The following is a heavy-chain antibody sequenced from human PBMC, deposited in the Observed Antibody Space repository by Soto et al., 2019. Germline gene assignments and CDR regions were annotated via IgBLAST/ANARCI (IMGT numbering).Heavy chain of an antibody. CDR3: XXXDIQQLGYPTSHFHH. J-gene: IGHJ1*01. V-gene: IGHV1-69*02. CDR1: GGSFDRYS. D-gene: IGHD4-4*01. Sequence: QVQLVQSGAEVKKPGSSVKVSCKASGGSFDRYSISWVRQAPGQGLEWMGRIIPILGIASYAQKFQGRVTITADKXXXXXXXXXXXXXXXXXXXXXXXXXDIQQLGYPTSHFHHWGQGTLVTVSS. CDR2: IIPILGIA.